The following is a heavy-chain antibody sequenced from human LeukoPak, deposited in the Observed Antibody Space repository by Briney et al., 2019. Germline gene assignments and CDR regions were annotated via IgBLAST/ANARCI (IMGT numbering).Heavy chain of an antibody. Sequence: PGGSLRLSCAASGFTFSSYWMHWVRRAPGKGLVWVSRINSDGSSTSYADSVKGRFTISRDNAKNTLYLQMNSLRAEDTAVYYCAKDPGEDYEGVFEYYFDYWGQGTLVTVSS. D-gene: IGHD4-17*01. CDR3: AKDPGEDYEGVFEYYFDY. CDR2: INSDGSST. V-gene: IGHV3-74*01. J-gene: IGHJ4*02. CDR1: GFTFSSYW.